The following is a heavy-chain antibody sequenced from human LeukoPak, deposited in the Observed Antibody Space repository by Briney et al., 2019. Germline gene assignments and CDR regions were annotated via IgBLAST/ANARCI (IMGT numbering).Heavy chain of an antibody. Sequence: GGSLRLSCAASGFTFSSYGMHWVRQAPGKGLEWVAAIWYDGSNKYYADSVKGRFTISRDNSKNTLYLQMNSLRAEDTAVYYCAKQAAGYCSSTSCQIDYWGQGTLVTVSS. J-gene: IGHJ4*02. CDR3: AKQAAGYCSSTSCQIDY. CDR1: GFTFSSYG. CDR2: IWYDGSNK. V-gene: IGHV3-33*06. D-gene: IGHD2-2*01.